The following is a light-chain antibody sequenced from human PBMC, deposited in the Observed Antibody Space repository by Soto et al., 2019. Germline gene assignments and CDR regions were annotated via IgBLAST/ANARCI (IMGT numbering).Light chain of an antibody. CDR2: AAS. CDR3: QQYGDSPRT. V-gene: IGKV3-20*01. Sequence: EVVLTQSPGTLSLSPGERATLSCRASQTVTSTYLAWYQQIPDQAPKLLIYAASTRATGIPDRFSASGSGTDFTLTISRLEPEDFGLYYCQQYGDSPRTFGQGTRVEIK. J-gene: IGKJ1*01. CDR1: QTVTSTY.